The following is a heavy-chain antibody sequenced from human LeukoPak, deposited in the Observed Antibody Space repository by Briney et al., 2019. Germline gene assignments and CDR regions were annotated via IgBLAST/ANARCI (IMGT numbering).Heavy chain of an antibody. CDR3: ARRLGLAYCGGDCYPGWAFDI. V-gene: IGHV5-51*01. D-gene: IGHD2-21*02. J-gene: IGHJ3*02. Sequence: GESLKISCKGSGYSFTSYWIGWVRQMPGKGLEWRGIIYPGDSDTRYSPSFQGQVTISADKSISTAYLQWSSLKASDTAMYYCARRLGLAYCGGDCYPGWAFDIWGQGTMVTVSS. CDR2: IYPGDSDT. CDR1: GYSFTSYW.